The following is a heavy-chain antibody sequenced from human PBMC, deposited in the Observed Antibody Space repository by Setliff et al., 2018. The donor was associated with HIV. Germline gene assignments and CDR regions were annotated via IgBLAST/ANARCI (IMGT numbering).Heavy chain of an antibody. Sequence: SETLSLTCTVSGGSISSGSYYWSWIRQPAGKGLEWIGHIYTSGSTNYNPSLKSRVTISADTSENQFSLKLRSVTAADTAVYYCARTQQTYYYDSSGYYFDYWGQGTLVTVSS. V-gene: IGHV4-61*09. CDR1: GGSISSGSYY. CDR3: ARTQQTYYYDSSGYYFDY. D-gene: IGHD3-22*01. J-gene: IGHJ4*02. CDR2: IYTSGST.